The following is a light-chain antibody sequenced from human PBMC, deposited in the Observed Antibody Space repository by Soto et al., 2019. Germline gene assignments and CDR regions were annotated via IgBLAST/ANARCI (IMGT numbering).Light chain of an antibody. CDR1: SSDVGGYNS. CDR3: TSYTSSSTLYV. V-gene: IGLV2-14*01. Sequence: QSALTQPASVSGSPGQSITISCTGTSSDVGGYNSVSWYQQHPGKAPKLMIYEVSNRPSGASYRFSGSKSGNTASLTISALQAEDEADYYRTSYTSSSTLYVFGTGTKVTVL. CDR2: EVS. J-gene: IGLJ1*01.